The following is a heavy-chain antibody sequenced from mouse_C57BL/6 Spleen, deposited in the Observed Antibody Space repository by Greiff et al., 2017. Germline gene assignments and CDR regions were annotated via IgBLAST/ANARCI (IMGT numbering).Heavy chain of an antibody. CDR2: IDPSDSET. CDR1: GYTFTSYW. Sequence: QVQLQQPGAELVRPGSSVKLSCKASGYTFTSYWMHWVKQRPIQGLEWIGNIDPSDSETHYNQKFKDKATLTVDKSSSTAYMQLSSLTSEDSAVYYWARGAGTGAWFAYWGQGTLVTVSA. J-gene: IGHJ3*01. V-gene: IGHV1-52*01. CDR3: ARGAGTGAWFAY. D-gene: IGHD4-1*01.